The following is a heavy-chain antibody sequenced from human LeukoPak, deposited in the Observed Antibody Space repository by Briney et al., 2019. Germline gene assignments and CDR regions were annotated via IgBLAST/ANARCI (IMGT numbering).Heavy chain of an antibody. CDR1: GGSISSYY. D-gene: IGHD3-9*01. CDR2: IYYSGST. Sequence: SETLSLTCTVSGGSISSYYWSWIRQPPGKGLEWIGYIYYSGSTNYNPSLKSRVTISVDTSKNQFSLKLSSVTAADTAVYYCARGALRYSGYDYWGQGTLVTVSS. J-gene: IGHJ4*02. CDR3: ARGALRYSGYDY. V-gene: IGHV4-59*01.